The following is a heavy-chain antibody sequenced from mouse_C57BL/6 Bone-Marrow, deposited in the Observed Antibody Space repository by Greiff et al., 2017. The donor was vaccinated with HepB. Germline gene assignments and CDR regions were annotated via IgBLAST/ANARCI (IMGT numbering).Heavy chain of an antibody. V-gene: IGHV5-4*01. D-gene: IGHD1-1*01. CDR1: GFTFSSYA. CDR3: ARDRPYYGSSYWFAY. J-gene: IGHJ3*01. Sequence: EVKVEESGGGLVKPGGSLKLSCAASGFTFSSYAMSWVRQTPEKRLEWVATISDGGSYTYYPDNVKGRFTISRDNAKNNLYLQMSHLKSEDTAMYYCARDRPYYGSSYWFAYWGQGTLVTVSA. CDR2: ISDGGSYT.